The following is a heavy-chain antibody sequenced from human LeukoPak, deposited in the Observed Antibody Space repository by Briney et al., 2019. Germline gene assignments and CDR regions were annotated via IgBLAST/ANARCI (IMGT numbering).Heavy chain of an antibody. Sequence: SETLSLTCDVSGGSVTSTNWWTWFRQPPGKGLEWIGEVHLDGRTNYNPSLKSRVTVSVDKSKNQFSLKLSSVTAADTAVYYCARSVGYCSGGSCSGDAFDIWGQGTMVTVSS. J-gene: IGHJ3*02. V-gene: IGHV4-4*02. D-gene: IGHD2-15*01. CDR2: VHLDGRT. CDR1: GGSVTSTNW. CDR3: ARSVGYCSGGSCSGDAFDI.